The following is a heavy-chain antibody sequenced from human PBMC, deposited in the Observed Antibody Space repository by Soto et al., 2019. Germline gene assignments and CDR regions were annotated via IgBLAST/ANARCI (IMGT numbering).Heavy chain of an antibody. CDR2: IYYSGST. Sequence: QVQLQESGPGLVKPSQTLSLTCTVSGGSISSGDYYWSWIRQPPGKGLEWIGYIYYSGSTYYNPSLKSRATISVDTSKNHFSLKLSSVTAADTAVYYCARVRDIRCSGGSCYRWDYYYGMDVWGQGTTVTVSS. CDR3: ARVRDIRCSGGSCYRWDYYYGMDV. J-gene: IGHJ6*02. D-gene: IGHD2-15*01. V-gene: IGHV4-30-4*01. CDR1: GGSISSGDYY.